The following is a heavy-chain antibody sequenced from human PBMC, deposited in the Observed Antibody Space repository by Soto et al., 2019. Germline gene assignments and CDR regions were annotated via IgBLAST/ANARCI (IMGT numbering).Heavy chain of an antibody. CDR2: ISGSGGST. V-gene: IGHV3-23*01. CDR3: AKLPAAQSYFDF. Sequence: EVQLLDSGGGLVQPGGSLRLSCAASGFTFITYAMSWVRQAPGKGLEWVSIISGSGGSTYYPDSVKGRFTISRDNSKNTLYLQMNSRRADATAVYYCAKLPAAQSYFDFWGQGTLVTVSS. CDR1: GFTFITYA. J-gene: IGHJ4*02. D-gene: IGHD2-2*01.